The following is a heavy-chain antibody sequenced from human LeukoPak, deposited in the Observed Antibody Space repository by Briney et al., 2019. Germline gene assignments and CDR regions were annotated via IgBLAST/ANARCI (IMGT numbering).Heavy chain of an antibody. J-gene: IGHJ4*02. CDR2: ISGSGGST. D-gene: IGHD2-21*02. CDR3: AKAVVVTAIHFDY. Sequence: GGSLRLSCVASGFDFDSYTMSWVRQAPGKGLEWVSAISGSGGSTYYADSVKGRFTISRDNSKNTLYLQMNSLRAEDTAVYYCAKAVVVTAIHFDYWGQGTLVTVSS. CDR1: GFDFDSYT. V-gene: IGHV3-23*01.